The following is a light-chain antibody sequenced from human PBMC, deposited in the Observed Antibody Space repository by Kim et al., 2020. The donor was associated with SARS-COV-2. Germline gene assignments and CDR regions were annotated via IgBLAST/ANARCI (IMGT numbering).Light chain of an antibody. J-gene: IGLJ2*01. Sequence: QSVLTQPPSVSAAPGQKVTISCSGTTSNLGKNAVFWYQQVPGTAPKLVIYDNNRRPSGIPDRFSGSRSGTLATLDITGLQTGDEADYYCGAWDRTLKTAFFGGGTKVTVL. CDR2: DNN. V-gene: IGLV1-51*01. CDR1: TSNLGKNA. CDR3: GAWDRTLKTAF.